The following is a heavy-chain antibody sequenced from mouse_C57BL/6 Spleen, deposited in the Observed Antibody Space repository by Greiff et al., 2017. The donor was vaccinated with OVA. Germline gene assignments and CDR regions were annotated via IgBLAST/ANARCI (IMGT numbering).Heavy chain of an antibody. CDR3: AGGGDYDGY. J-gene: IGHJ3*01. Sequence: QVQLQQPGAELVRPGSSVKLSCKASGYTFTSYWMHWVKQRPIQGLEWIGNIDPSDSETHYNQKFKDKATLTVDKSSSTAYMQLSSLTAEDSAVYYCAGGGDYDGYWGQGTLVTVSA. CDR2: IDPSDSET. CDR1: GYTFTSYW. D-gene: IGHD2-4*01. V-gene: IGHV1-52*01.